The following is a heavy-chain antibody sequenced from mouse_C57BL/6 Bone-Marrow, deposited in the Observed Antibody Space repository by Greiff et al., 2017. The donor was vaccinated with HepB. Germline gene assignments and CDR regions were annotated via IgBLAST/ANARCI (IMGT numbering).Heavy chain of an antibody. CDR3: TRGATVVPYYFDY. J-gene: IGHJ2*01. D-gene: IGHD1-1*01. Sequence: VQLQQSGAELVRPGASVTLSCKASGYTFTDYEMHWVKQTPVHGLEWIGAIDPETGGTAYNQKFKGKAILTADKSSSTAYMELRSLTSEDSAVYYGTRGATVVPYYFDYWGQGTTLTVSS. CDR1: GYTFTDYE. CDR2: IDPETGGT. V-gene: IGHV1-15*01.